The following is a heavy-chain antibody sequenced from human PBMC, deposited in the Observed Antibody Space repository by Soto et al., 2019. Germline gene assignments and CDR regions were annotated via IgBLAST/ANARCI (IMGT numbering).Heavy chain of an antibody. V-gene: IGHV3-23*01. CDR3: AKLPQRFLEWLQPYYFEY. CDR2: ISDSGGST. CDR1: GFTFSGYA. D-gene: IGHD3-3*01. J-gene: IGHJ4*02. Sequence: PGGSLRLSCVASGFTFSGYAMSWVRQAPGKGLEWVSAISDSGGSTYYADSVKGRFTISRDNSKNTLYLQMNSLRAEDTAVYYCAKLPQRFLEWLQPYYFEYWGQGTLVTVSS.